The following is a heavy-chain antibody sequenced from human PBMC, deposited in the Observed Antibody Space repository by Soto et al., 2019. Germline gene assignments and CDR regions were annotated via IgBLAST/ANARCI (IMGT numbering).Heavy chain of an antibody. Sequence: QVQLVESGGGVVQPGRSLRLSCAASGFTFSSYGMHWVRQAPGKGLEWVAVISYDGSNKYYADSVKGRFTISRDNSKNTLYLQMNSLRAEDTAVYYCAKDLKPQMYHYYGMDVWGQGTTVTVSS. V-gene: IGHV3-30*18. CDR3: AKDLKPQMYHYYGMDV. CDR2: ISYDGSNK. CDR1: GFTFSSYG. J-gene: IGHJ6*02.